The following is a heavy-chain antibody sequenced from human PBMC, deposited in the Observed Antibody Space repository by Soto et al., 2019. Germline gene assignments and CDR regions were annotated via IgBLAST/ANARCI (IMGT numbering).Heavy chain of an antibody. Sequence: VQLVESGGGLVQPGGSLRPSCAASGFTFSNFRMNWVRQAPGKRLEWVSHINTRSSTSTATYYADSVRGRFTISRDDAKNPLFLEMNSLRGDVTAVYYCARQVYSVVTPLDYWGRGTLVTVSS. CDR1: GFTFSNFR. CDR3: ARQVYSVVTPLDY. CDR2: INTRSSTSTAT. V-gene: IGHV3-48*01. D-gene: IGHD2-21*02. J-gene: IGHJ4*02.